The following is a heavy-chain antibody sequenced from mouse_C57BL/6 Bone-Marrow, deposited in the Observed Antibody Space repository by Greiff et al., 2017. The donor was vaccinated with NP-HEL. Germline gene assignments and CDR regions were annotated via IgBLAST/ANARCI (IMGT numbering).Heavy chain of an antibody. Sequence: EVKLMESGGDLVKPGGSLKLSCAASGFTFSSYGMSWVRQTPDKRLEWVATISSGGSYTYYPDSVKGRFTISRDNAKNTLYLQMSSLKSEDTAMYYCARIFPYYYGSSYWYFDVWGTGTTVTVSS. CDR3: ARIFPYYYGSSYWYFDV. D-gene: IGHD1-1*01. CDR1: GFTFSSYG. CDR2: ISSGGSYT. J-gene: IGHJ1*03. V-gene: IGHV5-6*01.